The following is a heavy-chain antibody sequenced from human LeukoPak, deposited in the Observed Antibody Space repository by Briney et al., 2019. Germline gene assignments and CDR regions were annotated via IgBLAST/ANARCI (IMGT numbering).Heavy chain of an antibody. V-gene: IGHV3-21*01. J-gene: IGHJ4*02. Sequence: GGSLRLSCAASGFTFSSYSMNWVRQAPGKGLEWVSSISSSGSYIYYADSVKGRFTISRDNAKNSLYLQMNSLRAEDTAVYNCARDYGSSWPFFDYWGQGTLVTVSS. CDR1: GFTFSSYS. CDR3: ARDYGSSWPFFDY. D-gene: IGHD6-13*01. CDR2: ISSSGSYI.